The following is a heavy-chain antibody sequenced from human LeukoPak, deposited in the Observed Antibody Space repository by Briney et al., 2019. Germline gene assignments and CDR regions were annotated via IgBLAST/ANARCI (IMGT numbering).Heavy chain of an antibody. CDR2: ISGSGDST. J-gene: IGHJ4*02. Sequence: GGSLRLSCAASGFTFSTYAVNWVRQAPGKGLEWVSTISGSGDSTYYADSVKGRFTISRDISRDTLYLQMNSLRAEDTAVYYCAKDLGSGKPYYFDHWGQGTLVTVSS. D-gene: IGHD6-19*01. V-gene: IGHV3-23*01. CDR3: AKDLGSGKPYYFDH. CDR1: GFTFSTYA.